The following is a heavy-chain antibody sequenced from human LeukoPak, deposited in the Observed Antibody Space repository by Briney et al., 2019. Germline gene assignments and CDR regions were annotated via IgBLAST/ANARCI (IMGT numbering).Heavy chain of an antibody. Sequence: SGPTLLNPTQTLTLTCTFSGFSLSTSAGGVGWIRQPPGKALEWLALIYSDDDKRYSPSLKSRLTITKDTSKNQVVLTMTNMNPVDTATYYCAHYRNEMYSSSWYPIFDYWGQGTLVTVSS. V-gene: IGHV2-5*02. CDR3: AHYRNEMYSSSWYPIFDY. CDR1: GFSLSTSAGG. D-gene: IGHD6-13*01. J-gene: IGHJ4*02. CDR2: IYSDDDK.